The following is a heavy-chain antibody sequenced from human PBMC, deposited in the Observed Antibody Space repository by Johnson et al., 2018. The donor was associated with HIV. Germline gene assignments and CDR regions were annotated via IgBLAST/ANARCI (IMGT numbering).Heavy chain of an antibody. Sequence: VQLVESGGGVVRPGGSLRLSCAASGFKFDDYGMNWVRQTPGKGLEWVSGINWNGCSTAYPDSVKGRFTISRDNAKNSLYLQMNSLRAEDTALYYCAREVSYSGNYVAGDAFDIWGQGTMVTVSS. CDR2: INWNGCST. CDR1: GFKFDDYG. J-gene: IGHJ3*02. CDR3: AREVSYSGNYVAGDAFDI. V-gene: IGHV3-20*04. D-gene: IGHD1-26*01.